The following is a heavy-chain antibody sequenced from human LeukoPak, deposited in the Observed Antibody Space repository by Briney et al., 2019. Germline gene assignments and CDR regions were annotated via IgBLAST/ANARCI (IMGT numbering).Heavy chain of an antibody. J-gene: IGHJ6*02. CDR3: AKDRDGGKYYYYYGMDV. V-gene: IGHV3-30*18. D-gene: IGHD4-23*01. CDR1: GFTFSSYG. Sequence: GGSPRLSCAASGFTFSSYGMHWVRQAPGKGLEWVAVISYDGSNKYYADSVKGRFTISRDNSKNTLYLQMNSLRAEDAAVYYCAKDRDGGKYYYYYGMDVWGQGTTVTVSS. CDR2: ISYDGSNK.